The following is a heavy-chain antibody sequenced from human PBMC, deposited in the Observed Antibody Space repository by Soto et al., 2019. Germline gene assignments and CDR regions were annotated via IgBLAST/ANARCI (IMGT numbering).Heavy chain of an antibody. CDR1: GGSISSGGYY. D-gene: IGHD2-2*01. CDR2: IYYSGST. J-gene: IGHJ6*02. Sequence: QVQLQESGPGLVKPSQTLSLTCTVSGGSISSGGYYWSWIRQHPGKGLEWIGYIYYSGSTYYNPSLKRRVTRSVDTSKNQFSLRLSSVTAADTAVYYCARGEDIVVVPAAIPYYGMDVWGQGTTFTVSS. CDR3: ARGEDIVVVPAAIPYYGMDV. V-gene: IGHV4-31*03.